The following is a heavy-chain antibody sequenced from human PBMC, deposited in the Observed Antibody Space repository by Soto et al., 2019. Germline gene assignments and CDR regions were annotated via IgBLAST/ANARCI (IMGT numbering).Heavy chain of an antibody. V-gene: IGHV4-4*02. D-gene: IGHD3-3*01. CDR3: ARCPEVGDFWSGYYPSYGMDV. CDR2: IYNSGST. J-gene: IGHJ6*02. CDR1: GGSISSSNW. Sequence: QVQLQESGPGLVKPSGTLSLTCAVSGGSISSSNWWSWVRQPPGKGLEWIGEIYNSGSTNYNPSLKSRVTISVDKSKNQFSLKLSSVTAADTAVYYCARCPEVGDFWSGYYPSYGMDVWGQGTTVTVSS.